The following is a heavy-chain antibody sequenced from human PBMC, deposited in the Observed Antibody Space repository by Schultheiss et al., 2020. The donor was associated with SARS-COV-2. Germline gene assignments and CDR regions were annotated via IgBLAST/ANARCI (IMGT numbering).Heavy chain of an antibody. Sequence: GGSLRLSCAASGFTFSSYGMHWVRQAPGKGLEWVANIKQDGSEKHYLDSVKGRFTISRDNSKNTLYLQMNSLRVEDTAVYFCARGVTNAYWGQGTLVTVSS. J-gene: IGHJ4*02. V-gene: IGHV3-7*01. CDR1: GFTFSSYG. CDR3: ARGVTNAY. CDR2: IKQDGSEK. D-gene: IGHD4-17*01.